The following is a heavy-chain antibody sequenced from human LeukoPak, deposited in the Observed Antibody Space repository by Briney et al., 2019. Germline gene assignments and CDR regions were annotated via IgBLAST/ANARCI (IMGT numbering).Heavy chain of an antibody. CDR2: ISGSGGST. V-gene: IGHV3-23*01. J-gene: IGHJ3*02. CDR1: GFTFSSYA. Sequence: PGGSLRLPCAASGFTFSSYAMSWVRQAPGQGLEWVSAISGSGGSTYYAESVKGRVTITRDNSKNTLYLQMNSLRAEDTAVYYCAKDQVGATTLDAFDIWGQGTMVTVSS. D-gene: IGHD1-26*01. CDR3: AKDQVGATTLDAFDI.